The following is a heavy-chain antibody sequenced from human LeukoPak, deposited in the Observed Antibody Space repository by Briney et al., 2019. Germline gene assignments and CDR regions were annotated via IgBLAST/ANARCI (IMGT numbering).Heavy chain of an antibody. Sequence: SETLSLTCTVSGGSISTYYWSWIRQSPGKGLEWIGHIYYSGSTNYNPSHKSRVTISVDTSKNQFSLKLSSVTAADTAVYYCARARALSYYYYMDVWGKGTTVTVSS. CDR1: GGSISTYY. J-gene: IGHJ6*03. CDR2: IYYSGST. CDR3: ARARALSYYYYMDV. V-gene: IGHV4-59*01.